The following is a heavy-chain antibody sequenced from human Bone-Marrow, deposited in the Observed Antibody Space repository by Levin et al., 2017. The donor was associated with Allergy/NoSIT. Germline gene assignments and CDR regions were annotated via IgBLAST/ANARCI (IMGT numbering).Heavy chain of an antibody. D-gene: IGHD3-10*01. CDR3: ASGPIGKESEY. J-gene: IGHJ4*02. Sequence: ASVKVSCRASGDTSGSYVFTWVRQAPGQGLEWMGRIIPILNVPNHAQEFQGRVTISADNSARTAYMELTGLRSDDTAIYYCASGPIGKESEYWGPGTLVTVSS. CDR1: GDTSGSYV. V-gene: IGHV1-69*04. CDR2: IIPILNVP.